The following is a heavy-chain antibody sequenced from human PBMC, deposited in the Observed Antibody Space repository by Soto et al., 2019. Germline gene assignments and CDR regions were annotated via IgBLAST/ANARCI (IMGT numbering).Heavy chain of an antibody. D-gene: IGHD2-21*02. CDR2: ISAYNGNT. Sequence: QVQLVQTGAEVKKPGASVKVSCKASGYTFTSSGISWVRQAPGKEREWMGWISAYNGNTNHAQKLQGRVTMPTDTATSTVYGELRGLKSDDTAVYYCARDRVRHIVVVTASFDYWGQGALVTVSS. CDR3: ARDRVRHIVVVTASFDY. CDR1: GYTFTSSG. V-gene: IGHV1-18*01. J-gene: IGHJ4*02.